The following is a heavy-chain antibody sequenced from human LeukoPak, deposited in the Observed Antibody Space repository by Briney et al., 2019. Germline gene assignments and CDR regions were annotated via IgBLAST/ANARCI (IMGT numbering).Heavy chain of an antibody. V-gene: IGHV3-30*02. Sequence: GGSLRLSCAASGFTFDSYGMHWVRQAPGKGLEWVAFIRSDGNNKYYADSVKGRFTISRDNSKNTLYLQMNSLRAEDTAVYYCARRAGDYSHPYDYWGQGTLVTVSS. D-gene: IGHD3-22*01. J-gene: IGHJ4*02. CDR3: ARRAGDYSHPYDY. CDR1: GFTFDSYG. CDR2: IRSDGNNK.